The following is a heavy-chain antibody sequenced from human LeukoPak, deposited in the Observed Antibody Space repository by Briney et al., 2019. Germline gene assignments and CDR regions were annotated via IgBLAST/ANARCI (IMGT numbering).Heavy chain of an antibody. J-gene: IGHJ4*02. CDR2: IYYSGST. CDR3: ARDSRGRIAALSYFDY. CDR1: GGSISSSSYY. V-gene: IGHV4-39*07. D-gene: IGHD6-25*01. Sequence: SETLSLTCTVSGGSISSSSYYWGWIRQPPGKGLEWIGSIYYSGSTYYNPSLKSRVTISVDTSKNQFSLKLSSVTAADTAVYYCARDSRGRIAALSYFDYWGQGTLVTVFS.